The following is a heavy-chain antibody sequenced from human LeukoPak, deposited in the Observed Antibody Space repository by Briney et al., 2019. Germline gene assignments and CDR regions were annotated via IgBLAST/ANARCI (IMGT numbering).Heavy chain of an antibody. V-gene: IGHV3-30*02. CDR1: GFTFSSFG. J-gene: IGHJ4*02. CDR3: AKERSRGGDCLDY. Sequence: GGSLRLSCAASGFTFSSFGIHWVRQAPGKGLEWVAFIRYDGSNKYYADSVKGRFTISRDNSKNTLYLQMNSLRAEETAVYYCAKERSRGGDCLDYWGQGTLVTVSS. D-gene: IGHD2-21*02. CDR2: IRYDGSNK.